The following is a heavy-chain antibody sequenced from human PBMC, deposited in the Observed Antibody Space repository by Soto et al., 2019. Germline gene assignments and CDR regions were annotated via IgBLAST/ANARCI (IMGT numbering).Heavy chain of an antibody. D-gene: IGHD1-26*01. V-gene: IGHV4-59*01. Sequence: QVQLQESGPGLVKPSETLSLTCTVSGGSISSYYWSWIRQPPGKGLEWIGYIYYSGSTNYNPSLKSRVTISVDTSKNQFSLKLSSVTAADTAVYYCARDGWIVGPPGYFDYWGQGTLVTVSS. CDR1: GGSISSYY. J-gene: IGHJ4*02. CDR2: IYYSGST. CDR3: ARDGWIVGPPGYFDY.